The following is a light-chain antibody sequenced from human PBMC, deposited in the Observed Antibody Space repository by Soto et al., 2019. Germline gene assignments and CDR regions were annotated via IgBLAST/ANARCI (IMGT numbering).Light chain of an antibody. J-gene: IGKJ5*01. CDR2: DAS. Sequence: DIQMTQSPSAMSASVGDTVTITCRASQGISNYLNWYQQTPGKAPKLLIYDASNLETGVPSRFSGSGSGTDFTFTINNLQAEDIGTYYCQHYNSLPITFGQGTRLEIK. V-gene: IGKV1-33*01. CDR3: QHYNSLPIT. CDR1: QGISNY.